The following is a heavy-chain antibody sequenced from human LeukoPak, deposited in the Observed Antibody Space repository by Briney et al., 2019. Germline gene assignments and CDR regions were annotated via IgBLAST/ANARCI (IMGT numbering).Heavy chain of an antibody. CDR1: GYSFTSYW. V-gene: IGHV5-51*01. Sequence: GESLKISCKGSGYSFTSYWIGWVRQMPGKGLEWMGLIYPGDSDTRYSPSFQGQVTISADKSISTAYLQWSSLKASDTAMYYCARPAYYDILTGPIWAFDIWGQGTMVTVSS. D-gene: IGHD3-9*01. CDR2: IYPGDSDT. J-gene: IGHJ3*02. CDR3: ARPAYYDILTGPIWAFDI.